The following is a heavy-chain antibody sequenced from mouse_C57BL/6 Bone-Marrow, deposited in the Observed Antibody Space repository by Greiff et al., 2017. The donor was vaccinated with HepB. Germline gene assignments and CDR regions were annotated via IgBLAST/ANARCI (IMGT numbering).Heavy chain of an antibody. J-gene: IGHJ3*01. CDR2: INPNNGGT. Sequence: EVQLQQSGPELVKPGASVKIPCKASGYTFTVYNMDWVKQSHGKSLEWIGDINPNNGGTIYNQKFKGKATLTVDKSSSTAYMELRSLTSEDTAVYYCARAGVYGSSSPWFAYWGQGTLVTVSA. CDR3: ARAGVYGSSSPWFAY. V-gene: IGHV1-18*01. CDR1: GYTFTVYN. D-gene: IGHD1-1*01.